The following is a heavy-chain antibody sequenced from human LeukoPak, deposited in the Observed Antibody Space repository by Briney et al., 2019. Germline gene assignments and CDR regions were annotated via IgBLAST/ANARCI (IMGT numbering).Heavy chain of an antibody. CDR1: GDSVSSNSAA. V-gene: IGHV6-1*01. Sequence: LQTLSLTCAISGDSVSSNSAAWNWIRQSPSGGLEWLGRTYYRSKWYNDYAVSVKSRITINPDTSKNQFSLQLNSVTPEDTAVYYCARDDLSGPTSGLGYWGQGTLVTVSS. CDR2: TYYRSKWYN. CDR3: ARDDLSGPTSGLGY. J-gene: IGHJ4*02. D-gene: IGHD3-10*01.